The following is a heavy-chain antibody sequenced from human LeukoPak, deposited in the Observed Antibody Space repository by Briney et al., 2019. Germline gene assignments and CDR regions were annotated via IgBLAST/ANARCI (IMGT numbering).Heavy chain of an antibody. D-gene: IGHD3-9*01. J-gene: IGHJ5*02. V-gene: IGHV7-4-1*02. CDR2: INTNTGNP. Sequence: GASVKVSCKASGYTFTSYAMNWVRQAPGQGLEWMGWINTNTGNPTYAQGFTGRFVFSLDTSVSTAYLQISSLKAEDTAVYYCARDLMLRHFDWLSGGFDPWGQGTLVTVSS. CDR1: GYTFTSYA. CDR3: ARDLMLRHFDWLSGGFDP.